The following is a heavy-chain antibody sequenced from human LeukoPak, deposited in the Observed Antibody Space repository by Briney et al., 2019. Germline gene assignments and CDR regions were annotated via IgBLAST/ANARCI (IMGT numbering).Heavy chain of an antibody. CDR3: ARALQAYDFWSGYPYYFDY. CDR1: GGSFGNYY. Sequence: SETLSLTCTVSGGSFGNYYWSWIRQPPGKGLEWIGYIYDSGTTNYNPSLKSRVTISVDTSKNQFSLKLNSVTAADTAVYYCARALQAYDFWSGYPYYFDYWGQGTLVTVSS. V-gene: IGHV4-59*01. CDR2: IYDSGTT. J-gene: IGHJ4*02. D-gene: IGHD3-3*01.